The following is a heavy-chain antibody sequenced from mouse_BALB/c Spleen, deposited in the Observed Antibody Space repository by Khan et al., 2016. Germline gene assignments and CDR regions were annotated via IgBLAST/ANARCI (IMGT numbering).Heavy chain of an antibody. Sequence: QVQLKQSGAELVRPGTSVKVSCKASGYAFTNCLREWVKQRPGQGLEWSGVINHGSGGTNYNERVKGKATMTADNESSTAYMQLSSLTSVCSAVYFCASQYGSSYVWFAYWGQWTLFTVSA. V-gene: IGHV1-54*01. CDR1: GYAFTNCL. J-gene: IGHJ3*01. D-gene: IGHD1-1*01. CDR2: INHGSGGT. CDR3: ASQYGSSYVWFAY.